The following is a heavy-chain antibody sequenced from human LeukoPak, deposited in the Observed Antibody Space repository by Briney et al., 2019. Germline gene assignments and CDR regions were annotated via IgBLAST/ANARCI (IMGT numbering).Heavy chain of an antibody. Sequence: SGGSLRLSCAASGFTFSGYSMTWVRQAPGKGLEWVSYISTSSSTIYYADSVKGRFTISRDNAKNSLYQQMSSLRAEDTAVYYCARPTGSSNPYSYYMDVWGKGTTVTVSS. V-gene: IGHV3-48*01. CDR1: GFTFSGYS. J-gene: IGHJ6*03. D-gene: IGHD6-6*01. CDR2: ISTSSSTI. CDR3: ARPTGSSNPYSYYMDV.